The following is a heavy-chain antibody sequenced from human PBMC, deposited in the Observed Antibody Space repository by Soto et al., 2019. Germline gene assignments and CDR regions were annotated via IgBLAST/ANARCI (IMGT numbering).Heavy chain of an antibody. V-gene: IGHV4-30-4*01. CDR3: ARAPISRGYSYGLDY. CDR1: GGSISSGDYY. J-gene: IGHJ4*02. CDR2: IYYSGST. Sequence: SSETLSLTCTVSGGSISSGDYYWSWIRQPPGKGLEWIGYIYYSGSTYYNPSLKSRVTISVDTSKNQFSLKLSSVTAADTAVYYCARAPISRGYSYGLDYWGQGTLVTVSS. D-gene: IGHD5-18*01.